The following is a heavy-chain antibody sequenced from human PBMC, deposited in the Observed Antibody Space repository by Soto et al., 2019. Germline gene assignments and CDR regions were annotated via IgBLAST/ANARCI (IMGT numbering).Heavy chain of an antibody. D-gene: IGHD3-10*01. CDR1: GGSFSSYI. CDR2: VIPIQGRA. J-gene: IGHJ6*02. CDR3: AAGRTFFYGSGSYYSPYYYYGMDV. Sequence: EASVKVSCKASGGSFSSYIFTWVRQAPGQGLEWMGRVIPIQGRANYALKFQERVTITADMSTNTVYMELSSLRSEDTAVYYCAAGRTFFYGSGSYYSPYYYYGMDVWGQGTTVTVSS. V-gene: IGHV1-69*02.